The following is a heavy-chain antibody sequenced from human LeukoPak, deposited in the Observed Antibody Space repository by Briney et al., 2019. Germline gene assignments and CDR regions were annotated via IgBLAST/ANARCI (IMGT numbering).Heavy chain of an antibody. V-gene: IGHV1-2*02. J-gene: IGHJ4*02. CDR1: GYTFTGYY. CDR3: AGGEGYSYGLGQEPFDY. Sequence: ASVKVSCKASGYTFTGYYMHWVRQAPGQGLEWMGWINPNSGGTNYAQKFQGRVTMTRDTSISTAYMELSRLRSDDTAVYYCAGGEGYSYGLGQEPFDYWGQGTLVTVSS. CDR2: INPNSGGT. D-gene: IGHD5-18*01.